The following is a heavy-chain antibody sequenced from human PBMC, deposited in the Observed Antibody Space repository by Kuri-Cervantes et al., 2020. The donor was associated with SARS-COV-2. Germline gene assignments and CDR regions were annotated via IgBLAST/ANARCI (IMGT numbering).Heavy chain of an antibody. CDR2: INQVGNEK. J-gene: IGHJ6*03. D-gene: IGHD5-18*01. V-gene: IGHV3-7*01. Sequence: GESLKISCAASGFTFSSYAMSWVRQAPGKGLEWVGNINQVGNEKLYVDSVKGRFTISRDNSKNTLYLQMNSLRAEDTAVYYCAKGKRPSYGYYYMDVWGKGTTVTVSS. CDR1: GFTFSSYA. CDR3: AKGKRPSYGYYYMDV.